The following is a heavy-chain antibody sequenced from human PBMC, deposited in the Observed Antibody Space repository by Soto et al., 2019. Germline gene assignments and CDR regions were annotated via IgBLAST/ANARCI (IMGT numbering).Heavy chain of an antibody. V-gene: IGHV1-18*01. CDR2: ISAYNGNT. D-gene: IGHD6-19*01. CDR1: GYTFTSYG. Sequence: GASVKVSCKASGYTFTSYGISWVRQAPGQGLERMGWISAYNGNTNYAQKLQGRVTMTTDTSTSTAYMELRSLRSDDTAVYYCARDMVVWGSGRSGYGYWGQGTLVTVSS. J-gene: IGHJ4*02. CDR3: ARDMVVWGSGRSGYGY.